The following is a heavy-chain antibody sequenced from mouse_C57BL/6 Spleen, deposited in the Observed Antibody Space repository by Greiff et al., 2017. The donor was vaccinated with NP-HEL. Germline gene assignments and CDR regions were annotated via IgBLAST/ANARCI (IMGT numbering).Heavy chain of an antibody. Sequence: QVQLQQPGAELVRPGTSVKLSCKASGYTFTSYWMHWVKQRPGQGLEWIGVIDPSDSYTNYNQKFKGKATLTVDTSSSTAYMQLSSLTSEDSAVYYCARSQLRLSMDYWGQGTSVTVSS. D-gene: IGHD3-2*02. CDR2: IDPSDSYT. V-gene: IGHV1-59*01. CDR1: GYTFTSYW. CDR3: ARSQLRLSMDY. J-gene: IGHJ4*01.